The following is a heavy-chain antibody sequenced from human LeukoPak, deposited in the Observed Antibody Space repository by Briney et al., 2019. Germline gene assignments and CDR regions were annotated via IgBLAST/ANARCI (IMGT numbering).Heavy chain of an antibody. Sequence: SQTLSLTCAIFGDSVSRNTAGWNWIRQSPSRGLEWLGRTYYRSKWYSDFAPSVRNRITINPDTSKNQFSLKLSSVTAADTAVYYCARGYCTNAVCSLGPTQAWGQGTLVTVSS. CDR1: GDSVSRNTAG. V-gene: IGHV6-1*01. CDR3: ARGYCTNAVCSLGPTQA. D-gene: IGHD2-8*01. CDR2: TYYRSKWYS. J-gene: IGHJ4*02.